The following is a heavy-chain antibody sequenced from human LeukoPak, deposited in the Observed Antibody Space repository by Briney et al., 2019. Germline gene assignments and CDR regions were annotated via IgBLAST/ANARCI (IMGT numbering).Heavy chain of an antibody. CDR3: ARRGSGRHFDF. D-gene: IGHD2-15*01. J-gene: IGHJ4*02. CDR2: ISGGSSTI. V-gene: IGHV3-11*01. Sequence: GGSLRLSCAASGFIFSDYYMSWIRQAPGKGLEWVSYISGGSSTIYYADSLKGRFTVSRDNAKNSLYLLMNSLRAEDTAVYYCARRGSGRHFDFWGQGTLVTVSS. CDR1: GFIFSDYY.